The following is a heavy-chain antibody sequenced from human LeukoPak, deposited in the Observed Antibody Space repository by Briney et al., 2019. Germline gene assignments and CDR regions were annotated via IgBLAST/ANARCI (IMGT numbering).Heavy chain of an antibody. CDR3: ARGPEGDYDILTGYPTDLSFDY. J-gene: IGHJ4*02. CDR2: INPNSGGT. Sequence: ASVKVSCKASGYTFTGYYMHWVRQAPGQGLEWMGWINPNSGGTNCAQKFQGRVTMTRDTSISTAYMELSRLRSDDTAVYYCARGPEGDYDILTGYPTDLSFDYWGQGTLVTFSS. CDR1: GYTFTGYY. D-gene: IGHD3-9*01. V-gene: IGHV1-2*02.